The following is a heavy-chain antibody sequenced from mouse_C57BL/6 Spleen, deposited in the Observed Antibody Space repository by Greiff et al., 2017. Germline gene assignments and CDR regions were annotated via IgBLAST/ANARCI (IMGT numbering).Heavy chain of an antibody. D-gene: IGHD1-1*01. CDR1: GFTFSSYA. J-gene: IGHJ1*03. V-gene: IGHV5-4*01. CDR2: ISDGGSYT. CDR3: ARDGVVADGYFDV. Sequence: EVHLVESGGGLVKPGGSLKLSCAASGFTFSSYAMSWVRQTPEKRLGWVATISDGGSYTYYPDNVKGRFTISRDNAKNNLYLQMSHLKSEDTAMYYCARDGVVADGYFDVWGTGTTVTVSS.